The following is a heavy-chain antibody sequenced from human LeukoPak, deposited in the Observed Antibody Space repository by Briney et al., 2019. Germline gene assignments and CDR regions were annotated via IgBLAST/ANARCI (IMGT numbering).Heavy chain of an antibody. CDR3: AREGSGWSFDY. CDR1: GFTFSSSA. D-gene: IGHD6-19*01. CDR2: ISSTSSTI. V-gene: IGHV3-48*01. J-gene: IGHJ4*02. Sequence: GGSLRLSCTASGFTFSSSAMNWVRHTPGKRLEWVSYISSTSSTIYYADSVKGRFTVSRDNAKNTLYLQMNSLRAEDAAVYYCAREGSGWSFDYWGQGTLVTVSS.